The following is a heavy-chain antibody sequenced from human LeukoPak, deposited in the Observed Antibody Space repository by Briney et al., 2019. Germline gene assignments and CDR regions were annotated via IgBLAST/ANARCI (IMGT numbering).Heavy chain of an antibody. CDR1: GFTFDDYA. CDR2: INWNSGSI. V-gene: IGHV3-9*01. Sequence: GGSLRLSCAASGFTFDDYAMHWVRQAPGKGLEWVSGINWNSGSIGYADSVRGRFTISRDNAKNSLYLQMNSLRAEDTALYYCAKDIGSSGYYYPDYWGQGTLVTVSS. CDR3: AKDIGSSGYYYPDY. D-gene: IGHD3-22*01. J-gene: IGHJ4*02.